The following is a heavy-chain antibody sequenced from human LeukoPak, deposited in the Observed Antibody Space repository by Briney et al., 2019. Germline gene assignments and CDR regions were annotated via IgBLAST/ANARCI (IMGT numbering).Heavy chain of an antibody. J-gene: IGHJ5*02. CDR3: ARHYGP. V-gene: IGHV4-39*01. D-gene: IGHD3-10*01. CDR1: GFTFGVYS. CDR2: IYDSGST. Sequence: KPGRSLRLSCTASGFTFGVYSMSWFRQPPGKGLEWIGSIYDSGSTYYNPSLKSRVTISVDTSKNQFSLKLNSVTAADTAVYYCARHYGPWGQGTLVTVSS.